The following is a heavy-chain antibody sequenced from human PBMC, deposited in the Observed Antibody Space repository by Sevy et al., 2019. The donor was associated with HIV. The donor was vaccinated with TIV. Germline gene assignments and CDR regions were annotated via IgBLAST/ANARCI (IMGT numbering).Heavy chain of an antibody. D-gene: IGHD3-22*01. V-gene: IGHV3-33*01. CDR3: ASLPNNYYDSSGSSGDDAFDI. J-gene: IGHJ3*02. CDR1: GFTFSSYG. CDR2: IWNDRSNK. Sequence: GGSLRLSCAASGFTFSSYGMHWVRQAPGKGLEWVAVIWNDRSNKHYADSVKGRFTISRENSKNTLYLQINTLRAEDTAVYYCASLPNNYYDSSGSSGDDAFDIWGQGTMVTVSS.